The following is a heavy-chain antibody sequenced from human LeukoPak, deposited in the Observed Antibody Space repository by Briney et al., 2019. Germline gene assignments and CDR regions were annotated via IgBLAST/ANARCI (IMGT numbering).Heavy chain of an antibody. V-gene: IGHV1-69*13. CDR1: GGTFSSYA. CDR2: IIPIFGTA. J-gene: IGHJ4*02. D-gene: IGHD2-2*02. CDR3: ASLPPPDIVVVPAAIG. Sequence: GASVKVSCKASGGTFSSYAISWVRQAPGQGLEWMGGIIPIFGTANYAQKFQGRVTITADESTSTAYMELSSLRSEDTAVYYCASLPPPDIVVVPAAIGWGQGTLVTVSS.